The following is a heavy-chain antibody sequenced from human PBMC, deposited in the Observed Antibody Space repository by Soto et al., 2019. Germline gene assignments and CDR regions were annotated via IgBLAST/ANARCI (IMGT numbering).Heavy chain of an antibody. J-gene: IGHJ6*02. CDR2: ISGSGGTT. Sequence: EVQLLESGGGLVQPGGYLRLSCAASGFTFSSSAMSWVRQAPGKGLEWLSAISGSGGTTYYADSVKGRFTISRDNSKNPLYLQMNSLRAEDTAVYYCAKNVWGITIFGGMDVWGQGTTVTVSS. CDR3: AKNVWGITIFGGMDV. V-gene: IGHV3-23*01. CDR1: GFTFSSSA. D-gene: IGHD3-9*01.